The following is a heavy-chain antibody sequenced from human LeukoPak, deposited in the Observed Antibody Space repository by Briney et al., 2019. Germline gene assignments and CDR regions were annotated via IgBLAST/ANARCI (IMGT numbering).Heavy chain of an antibody. CDR3: ARDLEDLTYYYYYMDV. CDR1: GFTFSNYT. Sequence: GGSLRLSCAASGFTFSNYTMHWVRQAPGKGLEWVAVISYDGNYQYYTDSVKGRFTFSRDNSKNTLYLQMNSLTTEDTAVYYCARDLEDLTYYYYYMDVWGKGTTVTVSS. D-gene: IGHD1-1*01. CDR2: ISYDGNYQ. J-gene: IGHJ6*03. V-gene: IGHV3-30*04.